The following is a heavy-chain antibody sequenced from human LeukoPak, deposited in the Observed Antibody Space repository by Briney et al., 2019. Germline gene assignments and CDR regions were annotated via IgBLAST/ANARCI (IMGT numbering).Heavy chain of an antibody. J-gene: IGHJ6*02. CDR1: GFTFSSYA. D-gene: IGHD3-22*01. V-gene: IGHV3-23*01. CDR2: ISGSGGST. CDR3: AKGEHYYDSSGYYPTYYYYGMDV. Sequence: GGSLRLSCAASGFTFSSYAMSWVRQAPGKGLEWVSAISGSGGSTYYADSVKGRFTISRDNSKNTLYLQMNSLRAEDTAVYYCAKGEHYYDSSGYYPTYYYYGMDVWGQGTTVTVSS.